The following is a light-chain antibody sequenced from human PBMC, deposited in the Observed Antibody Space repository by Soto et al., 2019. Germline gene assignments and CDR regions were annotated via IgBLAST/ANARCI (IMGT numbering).Light chain of an antibody. J-gene: IGLJ2*01. CDR1: SGHSNYA. V-gene: IGLV4-69*01. CDR3: QTWGSCFVV. CDR2: LNSDGSH. Sequence: QSVLTQSPSASASLGASVKLTCTLSSGHSNYAIAWHQQQSEKGPRYLMNLNSDGSHSKGDGIPDRFSGSSSGAERYLTISSLQSEDEAVYYCQTWGSCFVVFGGGTKLTVL.